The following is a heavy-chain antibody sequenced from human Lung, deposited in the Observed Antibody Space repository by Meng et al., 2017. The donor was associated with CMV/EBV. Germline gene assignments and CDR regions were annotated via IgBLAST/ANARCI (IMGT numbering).Heavy chain of an antibody. D-gene: IGHD4-11*01. CDR3: VRDRYSNIDY. CDR2: ISAFNGGT. J-gene: IGHJ4*02. CDR1: EYTFTGYK. Sequence: KAACEASEYTFTGYKVHWVRQAPGQGLEWMGWISAFNGGTIYAEKVQGRVTMTTDTSTTTAYMELRSLRSDDTAMYYCVRDRYSNIDYWGQGTLVTVSS. V-gene: IGHV1-18*04.